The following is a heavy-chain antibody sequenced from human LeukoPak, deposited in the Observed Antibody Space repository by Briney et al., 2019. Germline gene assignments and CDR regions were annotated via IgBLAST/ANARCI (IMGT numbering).Heavy chain of an antibody. CDR3: ARGVDCSGGSCYSLDLDY. D-gene: IGHD2-15*01. J-gene: IGHJ4*02. CDR1: GFTFSSYS. CDR2: ISSSSYI. V-gene: IGHV3-21*01. Sequence: PGGSLRLSCAASGFTFSSYSMNWVRQAPGKGLEWVSSISSSSYIYYADSVKGRFTISRDNAKNSLYLQMNSLRAEDTAVYYCARGVDCSGGSCYSLDLDYWGQGTLVTVSS.